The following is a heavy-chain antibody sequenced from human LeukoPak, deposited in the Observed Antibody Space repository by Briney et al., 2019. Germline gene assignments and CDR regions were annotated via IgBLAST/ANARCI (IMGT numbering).Heavy chain of an antibody. CDR2: MYSSGST. V-gene: IGHV4-59*01. CDR3: ARGRVSSSTWYSTYYYYFYMDV. Sequence: SETLSLTCTVSGGSISSYYWSWIRQPPGKGLEWIVSMYSSGSTYYNPSLKSRVTISVDTSKNHFSLKLSSVTAADTAVYFCARGRVSSSTWYSTYYYYFYMDVWGKGTTVTVSS. D-gene: IGHD1-1*01. CDR1: GGSISSYY. J-gene: IGHJ6*03.